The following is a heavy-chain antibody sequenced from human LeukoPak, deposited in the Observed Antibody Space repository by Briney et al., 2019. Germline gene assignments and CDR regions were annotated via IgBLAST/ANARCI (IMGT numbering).Heavy chain of an antibody. V-gene: IGHV3-23*01. D-gene: IGHD5-18*01. Sequence: PGGSLRLSCAASGFTFSSYAMSWARQAPGKGLEWVSGISGSGGSTYYADSVKGRFTISRDNAKNSLYLQMNSLRAEDTALYYCAKAPIDGTTAMAYFDYWGQGTLVTVSS. CDR3: AKAPIDGTTAMAYFDY. CDR2: ISGSGGST. CDR1: GFTFSSYA. J-gene: IGHJ4*02.